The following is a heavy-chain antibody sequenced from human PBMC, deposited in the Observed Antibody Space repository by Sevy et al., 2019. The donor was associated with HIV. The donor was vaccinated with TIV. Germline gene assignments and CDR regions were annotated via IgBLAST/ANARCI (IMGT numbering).Heavy chain of an antibody. J-gene: IGHJ3*02. CDR3: ARDSYYYGSGSYSDDAFDI. CDR1: GFTFSSYS. D-gene: IGHD3-10*01. Sequence: GESLKISCAASGFTFSSYSMNWVRQAPGKGLEWVSSISSSSSYIYYADSVKGRFTISRDNAKNSLYLQKNSLRAEDTAVYYCARDSYYYGSGSYSDDAFDIWGQGTMVTVSS. CDR2: ISSSSSYI. V-gene: IGHV3-21*01.